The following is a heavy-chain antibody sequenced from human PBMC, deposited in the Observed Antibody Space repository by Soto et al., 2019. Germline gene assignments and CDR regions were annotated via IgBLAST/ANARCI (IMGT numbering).Heavy chain of an antibody. CDR3: ARVSIAVAGYYYYGMDV. V-gene: IGHV1-69*06. Sequence: GASVKVSCKASGGMFYSSAINWVRQAPGQGLEWMGGIIPIFGTANYAQKFQGRVTITADKSTSTAYMELSSVTAADTAVYYCARVSIAVAGYYYYGMDVWGQGTTVTVSS. J-gene: IGHJ6*02. CDR2: IIPIFGTA. CDR1: GGMFYSSA. D-gene: IGHD6-19*01.